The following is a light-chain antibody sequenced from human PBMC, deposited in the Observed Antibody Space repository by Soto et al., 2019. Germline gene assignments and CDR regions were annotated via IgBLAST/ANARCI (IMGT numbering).Light chain of an antibody. CDR3: QQYYSYPPT. V-gene: IGKV1-8*01. Sequence: IQMTQSPSTLSASVGDRVTITCRASQGISSYLCWYQQKPGKAPKLLIYAASTFQSGVPSRFRGSGSGTAFALKISCLQSEEFATYYCQQYYSYPPTFGNRSMVDI. J-gene: IGKJ1*01. CDR2: AAS. CDR1: QGISSY.